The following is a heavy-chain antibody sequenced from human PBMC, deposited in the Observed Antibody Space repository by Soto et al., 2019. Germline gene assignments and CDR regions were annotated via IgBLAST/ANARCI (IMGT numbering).Heavy chain of an antibody. D-gene: IGHD3-3*01. CDR1: GDRVSSNSAA. J-gene: IGHJ6*02. CDR2: TYYRSKWYN. Sequence: QTLSLTCAISGDRVSSNSAAWNWISQSPSRGLEWLGRTYYRSKWYNDYAVSVKSRITINPDTSKNQFSLQLNSVTPEDTAVYYCARDRGYYDFWSGYPYYYGMDVWGQGTTVTVSS. V-gene: IGHV6-1*01. CDR3: ARDRGYYDFWSGYPYYYGMDV.